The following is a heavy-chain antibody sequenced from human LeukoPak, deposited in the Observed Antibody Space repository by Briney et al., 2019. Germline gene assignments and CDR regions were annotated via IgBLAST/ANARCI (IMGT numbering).Heavy chain of an antibody. J-gene: IGHJ4*02. D-gene: IGHD3-22*01. V-gene: IGHV4-59*12. CDR2: IYYSGST. CDR3: ARYSDSSGYYDY. CDR1: GGSIRSYY. Sequence: SETLSLTCSVSGGSIRSYYWSWIRQPPGKGPEWIGYIYYSGSTNYNPSLKSRVIISVDTSKNQFSLKLTSVTAADTAVYYCARYSDSSGYYDYWGQGTLVTVSS.